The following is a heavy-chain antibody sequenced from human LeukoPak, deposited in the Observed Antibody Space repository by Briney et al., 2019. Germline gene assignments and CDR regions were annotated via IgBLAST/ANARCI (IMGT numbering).Heavy chain of an antibody. J-gene: IGHJ4*02. CDR2: ISYDGSYK. D-gene: IGHD6-13*01. Sequence: GGSLRLSCAASGFTFSSQAMHWVRQAPGKGLEWVALISYDGSYKYHADSVKGRFTISRDNPKNTLYLQMNSLRGEDTAVYYCAKDLKWQQLRSSLDYWGQGTLVTVSS. CDR3: AKDLKWQQLRSSLDY. V-gene: IGHV3-30*18. CDR1: GFTFSSQA.